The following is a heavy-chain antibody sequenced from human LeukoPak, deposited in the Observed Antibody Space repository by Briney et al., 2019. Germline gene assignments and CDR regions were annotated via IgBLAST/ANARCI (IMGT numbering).Heavy chain of an antibody. D-gene: IGHD1-14*01. Sequence: GGSLRLSCVASGFTFSSYAMTWVRQAPGKGLEWVSCTSGSGNTAYYADSVRGRFTISRDNAKNSLYLQMNSLRGEDTAVYYCARDNRHTPTFSRGFDIWGQGTMVTVSS. CDR2: TSGSGNTA. CDR3: ARDNRHTPTFSRGFDI. J-gene: IGHJ3*02. V-gene: IGHV3-48*01. CDR1: GFTFSSYA.